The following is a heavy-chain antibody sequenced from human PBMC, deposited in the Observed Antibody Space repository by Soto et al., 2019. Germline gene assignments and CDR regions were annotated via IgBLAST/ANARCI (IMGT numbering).Heavy chain of an antibody. V-gene: IGHV3-23*01. CDR1: GFTFSSYA. D-gene: IGHD3-3*01. CDR2: ISGSGGST. J-gene: IGHJ4*02. Sequence: PGGSLRLSCAASGFTFSSYAMSWVRQAPGKGLEWVSAISGSGGSTYYADSVKGRFTISRDNSKNTLYLQMNSLRAEDTAVYYCAKDQRITIFGVVSRWGQGTLVTVLL. CDR3: AKDQRITIFGVVSR.